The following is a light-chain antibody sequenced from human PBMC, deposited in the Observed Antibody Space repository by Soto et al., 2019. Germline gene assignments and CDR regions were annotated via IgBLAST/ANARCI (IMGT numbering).Light chain of an antibody. CDR2: DAS. V-gene: IGKV3-20*01. Sequence: EIVLTQSPGTLSVSPGERATLSCTASQSLRSNFLAWYQQKPGQAPRLLIYDASSRAAGIPDRFSGSGSGTDFTLTISTLQPDDFATYYCQQYDSYSKTFGQGTQLEIK. CDR1: QSLRSNF. CDR3: QQYDSYSKT. J-gene: IGKJ2*01.